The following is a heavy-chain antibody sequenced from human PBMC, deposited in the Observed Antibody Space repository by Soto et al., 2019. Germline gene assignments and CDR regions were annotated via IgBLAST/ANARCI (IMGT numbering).Heavy chain of an antibody. CDR1: GFTFSSYW. Sequence: EVQLVESGGDLVQPGGSLRLSCAASGFTFSSYWMYWVRQAPGKGLVWVSRINNGGGHITYADAVKGRFTISRDNAKNTLYLPMHSLRAEDTAVYYCARGYCSSTSCDYYYAMDVWGQGATVTVSS. CDR3: ARGYCSSTSCDYYYAMDV. J-gene: IGHJ6*02. V-gene: IGHV3-74*01. D-gene: IGHD2-2*01. CDR2: INNGGGHI.